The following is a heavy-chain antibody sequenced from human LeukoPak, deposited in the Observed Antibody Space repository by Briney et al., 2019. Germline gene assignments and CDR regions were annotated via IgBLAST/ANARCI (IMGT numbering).Heavy chain of an antibody. CDR1: GFTFSSYW. V-gene: IGHV3-7*01. J-gene: IGHJ6*03. D-gene: IGHD6-6*01. CDR2: IKQDGSEK. CDR3: ARDSSSSTNYYYYMDV. Sequence: GGSLRLSCAASGFTFSSYWMSWVRQAPGKGLEWVANIKQDGSEKYYVDSVKGRFTISRDNAKNSLYLQMNSLRAEDTAVYYSARDSSSSTNYYYYMDVWGKGTTVTVSS.